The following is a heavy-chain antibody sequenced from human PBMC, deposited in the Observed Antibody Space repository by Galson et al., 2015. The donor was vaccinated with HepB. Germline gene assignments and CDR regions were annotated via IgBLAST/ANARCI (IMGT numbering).Heavy chain of an antibody. D-gene: IGHD3-9*01. V-gene: IGHV5-51*01. Sequence: QSGAEVKKPGESLKISCKGSGYSFTSYWIGWVRQMPGKGLEWMGIIYPGDPDTRYSPSFQGQVTISADKSISTAYLQWSSLKASDTAMYYCANTYYDILTGPEDAFDIWGQGTMVTVSS. CDR2: IYPGDPDT. J-gene: IGHJ3*02. CDR3: ANTYYDILTGPEDAFDI. CDR1: GYSFTSYW.